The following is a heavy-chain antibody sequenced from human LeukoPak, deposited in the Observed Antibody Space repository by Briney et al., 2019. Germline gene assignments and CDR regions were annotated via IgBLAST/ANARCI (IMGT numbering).Heavy chain of an antibody. Sequence: ASQTLSLTCTVSGGSISSGDYYRRSLRQRPGRGLEWIGYIHYSGSTSYHTSLKGRVTISVATSKNQLSLKLRSVTAADTAVYYCGRYARSYYYMDVWGKGTTVTASS. J-gene: IGHJ6*03. CDR1: GGSISSGDYY. D-gene: IGHD2-8*01. CDR2: IHYSGST. V-gene: IGHV4-30-4*08. CDR3: GRYARSYYYMDV.